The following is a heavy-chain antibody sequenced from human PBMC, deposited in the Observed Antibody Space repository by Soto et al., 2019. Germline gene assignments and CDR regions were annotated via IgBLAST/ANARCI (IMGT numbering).Heavy chain of an antibody. CDR3: ARDLHDILTGYSYYYYYYGMDV. Sequence: PGGSLRLSCAASGFTFSSYSMNWVRQAPGKELEWVSSISSSSSYIYYADSVKGRFTISRDNAKNSLYLQMNSLRAEDTAVYYCARDLHDILTGYSYYYYYYGMDVWGQGTTVTVSS. D-gene: IGHD3-9*01. CDR2: ISSSSSYI. J-gene: IGHJ6*02. V-gene: IGHV3-21*01. CDR1: GFTFSSYS.